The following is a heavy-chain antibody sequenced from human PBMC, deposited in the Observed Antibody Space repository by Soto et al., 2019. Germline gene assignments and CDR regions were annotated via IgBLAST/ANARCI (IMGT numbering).Heavy chain of an antibody. CDR2: AIPVYGST. V-gene: IGHV1-69*01. CDR1: GGTFSNYA. CDR3: ARRGVANSRDAFDI. J-gene: IGHJ3*02. D-gene: IGHD1-26*01. Sequence: QVQLVQSGAEVKKPGTSVKVSCEVSGGTFSNYAITWVRQAPGQGLEWLGGAIPVYGSTNYAQKFQGRVTITAGESATTTFMELSSLRSDVTAVYYCARRGVANSRDAFDIWGQGTLVTVS.